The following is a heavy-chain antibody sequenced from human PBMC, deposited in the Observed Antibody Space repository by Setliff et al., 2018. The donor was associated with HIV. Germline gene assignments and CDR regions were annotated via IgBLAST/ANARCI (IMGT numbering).Heavy chain of an antibody. V-gene: IGHV4-34*01. D-gene: IGHD3-10*01. CDR1: GESFSGYY. Sequence: PSETLSLTCAVYGESFSGYYWTWIRQPPGKGLEWIGEINHRGTTNYNPSLKSRVTMSVDTSKNQFSLNLTSVTAADTAMYYCASGQKVDLRGVISYFDYWGRGSLVTVSS. CDR2: INHRGTT. CDR3: ASGQKVDLRGVISYFDY. J-gene: IGHJ4*02.